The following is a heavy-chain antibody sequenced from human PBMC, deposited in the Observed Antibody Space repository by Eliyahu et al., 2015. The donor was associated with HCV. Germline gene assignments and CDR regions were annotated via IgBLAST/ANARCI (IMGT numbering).Heavy chain of an antibody. CDR3: ARRNYDFGGGLEDV. Sequence: QVQLQESGPGLVKPSETLSLTCDVSGDSMRNSYWSWIRQSPGKGPERNGLVMSFAAGESDPYLQGRVTISDDTSKKQVSLKLTSVTAADTAVYYCARRNYDFGGGLEDVWGQGTTVTVSS. V-gene: IGHV4-59*08. D-gene: IGHD3-3*01. CDR2: SFAAG. CDR1: GDSMRNSY. J-gene: IGHJ6*02.